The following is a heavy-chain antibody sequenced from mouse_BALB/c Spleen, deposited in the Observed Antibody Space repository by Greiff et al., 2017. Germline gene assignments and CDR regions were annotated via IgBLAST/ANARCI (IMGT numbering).Heavy chain of an antibody. CDR2: ISSGSSTI. J-gene: IGHJ3*01. D-gene: IGHD2-4*01. CDR1: GFTFSSFG. V-gene: IGHV5-17*02. CDR3: ARSTMITRGFAD. Sequence: EVKLQESGGGLVQPGGSRKLSCAASGFTFSSFGMHWVRQAPEKGLEWVAYISSGSSTIYYADTVKGRFTISRDNPKNTLFLQMTSLRSEDTAMYYCARSTMITRGFADWGQGTLVTVSA.